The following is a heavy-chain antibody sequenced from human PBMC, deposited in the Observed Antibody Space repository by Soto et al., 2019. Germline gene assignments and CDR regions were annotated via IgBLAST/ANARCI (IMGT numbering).Heavy chain of an antibody. CDR1: GFTFSSYS. V-gene: IGHV3-48*02. CDR3: VRFGTGFN. Sequence: GGSLRLSFAASGFTFSSYSMNWVRQAPGKGLEWVSYISSSSSTIYYADSVKGRFTISRDNAKNSLYLQMKSLRDEETAVYYCVRFGTGFNWGQGTLVTVSS. CDR2: ISSSSSTI. J-gene: IGHJ4*02. D-gene: IGHD2-2*01.